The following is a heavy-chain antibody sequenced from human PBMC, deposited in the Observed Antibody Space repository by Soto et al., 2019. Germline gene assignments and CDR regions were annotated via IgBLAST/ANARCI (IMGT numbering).Heavy chain of an antibody. CDR3: ARRNWGGYFDY. V-gene: IGHV4-30-4*01. Sequence: KPSETLSLTCTVSGGSITSGDYYWSWIRQPPGKGLEWIGCIFHSGGTYFNPSLKSRVTISVDTSKNQFSLKLSSVTAADTAVYYCARRNWGGYFDYWGQGTVVTVSS. J-gene: IGHJ4*02. CDR2: IFHSGGT. D-gene: IGHD3-16*01. CDR1: GGSITSGDYY.